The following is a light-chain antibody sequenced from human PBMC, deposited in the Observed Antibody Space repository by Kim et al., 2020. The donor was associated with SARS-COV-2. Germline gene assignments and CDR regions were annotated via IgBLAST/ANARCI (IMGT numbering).Light chain of an antibody. V-gene: IGKV4-1*01. J-gene: IGKJ1*01. CDR1: QSVLSSSNSKNF. Sequence: ATINCKSSQSVLSSSNSKNFLAWYQQKPGQPPKLLIYWASTRESGVPDRFSGSGSGTDFTLTITSLQAEDVAVYYCQQYYTTPWTFGQGTKVDIK. CDR3: QQYYTTPWT. CDR2: WAS.